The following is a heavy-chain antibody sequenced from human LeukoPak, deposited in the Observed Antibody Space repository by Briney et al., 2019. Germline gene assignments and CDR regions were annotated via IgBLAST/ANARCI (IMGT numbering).Heavy chain of an antibody. Sequence: GGSLRLSCAASGFAFSNYGMSWVRQAPGKGLEWVSLISGRDSNTYYADSVEGRFTISGDNSKSTLYLQMNSLRAEDTAVYYCAKRSDYGDNGNYFDYWGQGTPVTVSS. J-gene: IGHJ4*02. CDR2: ISGRDSNT. D-gene: IGHD4-23*01. CDR1: GFAFSNYG. V-gene: IGHV3-23*01. CDR3: AKRSDYGDNGNYFDY.